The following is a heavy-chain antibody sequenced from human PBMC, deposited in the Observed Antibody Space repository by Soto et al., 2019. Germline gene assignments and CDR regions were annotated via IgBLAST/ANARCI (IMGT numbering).Heavy chain of an antibody. J-gene: IGHJ4*02. CDR2: IYYSGST. V-gene: IGHV4-31*03. CDR3: ARGLSVTLFDN. CDR1: GGSISTGGYY. Sequence: QVQLQESGPGLVKPSQTLSLTCTVSGGSISTGGYYWTWIRQHPGKGLEGIGYIYYSGSTYYNPSLKSRVTISVDTSKNKFSLKLSSVTAADTAVYYWARGLSVTLFDNWGQGTLVTVSS. D-gene: IGHD4-17*01.